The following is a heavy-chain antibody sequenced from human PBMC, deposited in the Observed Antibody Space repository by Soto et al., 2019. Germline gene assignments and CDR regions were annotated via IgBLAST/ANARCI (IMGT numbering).Heavy chain of an antibody. V-gene: IGHV3-21*01. J-gene: IGHJ4*01. D-gene: IGHD3-10*01. CDR3: ARDSGYGSGSSVNHYLEY. CDR2: LSPSYPYT. Sequence: GGSLRLSCAASGFDFSTFGMNWVRQAPGKGLEWVSFLSPSYPYTSYADSVKGRFTISGDNAKNSVSLQMDSLRAEDTAVYYCARDSGYGSGSSVNHYLEYWGHGTLVTVSS. CDR1: GFDFSTFG.